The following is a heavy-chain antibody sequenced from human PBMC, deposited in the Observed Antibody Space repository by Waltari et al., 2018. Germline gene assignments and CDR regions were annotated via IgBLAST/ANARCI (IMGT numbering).Heavy chain of an antibody. J-gene: IGHJ3*02. V-gene: IGHV3-21*02. D-gene: IGHD6-25*01. CDR3: AREGSDGYAFDI. CDR1: GLSVRTYG. CDR2: ISSSSTYI. Sequence: EVQLVESGGGLVTPGGSRRLSWAASGLSVRTYGMKWVGQAPGKWLEWVASISSSSTYIYYADSVKGRFTISRDNAKNSLYLQMNSLRAEDTAVYYCAREGSDGYAFDIWGQGTMVTVSS.